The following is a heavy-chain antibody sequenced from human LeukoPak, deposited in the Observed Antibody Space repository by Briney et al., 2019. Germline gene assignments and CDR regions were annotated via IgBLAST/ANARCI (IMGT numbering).Heavy chain of an antibody. J-gene: IGHJ5*02. Sequence: GRSLRLSCAASGFTFRSYAMHWGRQAPGKGLEWVAVISYDGSNKYYADSVKGRFTISRDNSKNTLYLQMNSLRAEDTAVYYCAREWDTMVRGAWDWFDPWGQGTLVTVSS. CDR2: ISYDGSNK. CDR1: GFTFRSYA. CDR3: AREWDTMVRGAWDWFDP. D-gene: IGHD3-10*01. V-gene: IGHV3-30-3*01.